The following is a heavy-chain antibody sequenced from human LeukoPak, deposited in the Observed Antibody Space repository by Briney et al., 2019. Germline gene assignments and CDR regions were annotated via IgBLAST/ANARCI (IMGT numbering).Heavy chain of an antibody. J-gene: IGHJ4*02. CDR2: INHSGST. D-gene: IGHD3-22*01. V-gene: IGHV4-34*01. CDR1: GGPFSGYY. Sequence: SSETLSLTCAVYGGPFSGYYWSWIRQPPGKGLEWIGEINHSGSTNYHPSLKSRVTISVDTSKNQFPLKVSSVTAADTAVYYCARGQIVRDYYDTYGTFDYWGQGTLVTVSS. CDR3: ARGQIVRDYYDTYGTFDY.